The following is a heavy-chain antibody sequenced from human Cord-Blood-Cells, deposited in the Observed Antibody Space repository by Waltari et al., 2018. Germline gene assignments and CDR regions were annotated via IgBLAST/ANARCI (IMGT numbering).Heavy chain of an antibody. Sequence: QVQLVESGGGVVQPGRSLRLSRAASGFTFSSYATHWVRQAPGKGLEWVAVISYDGSNKYYADSVKGRFTISRDNSKNTLYLQMNSLRAEDTAVYYCARDSRSGGMDVWGQGTTVTVSS. V-gene: IGHV3-30-3*01. J-gene: IGHJ6*02. CDR2: ISYDGSNK. CDR3: ARDSRSGGMDV. CDR1: GFTFSSYA.